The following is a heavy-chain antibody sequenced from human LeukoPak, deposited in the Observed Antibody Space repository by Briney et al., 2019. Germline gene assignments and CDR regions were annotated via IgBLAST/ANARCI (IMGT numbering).Heavy chain of an antibody. D-gene: IGHD6-19*01. CDR3: AKGAVAGNYYYYGMDV. V-gene: IGHV3-23*01. CDR1: GFTFSSYA. Sequence: GGSLRLSCAASGFTFSSYAMTWVRQGPGKGLEWVSAISGSGGRTYYADSVKGRFTISRDNSKNTLYLQMNSLRAEDTAVYYCAKGAVAGNYYYYGMDVWGQGTTDTVSS. J-gene: IGHJ6*02. CDR2: ISGSGGRT.